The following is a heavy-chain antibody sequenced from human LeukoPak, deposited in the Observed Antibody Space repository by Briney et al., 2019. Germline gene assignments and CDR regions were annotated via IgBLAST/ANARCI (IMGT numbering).Heavy chain of an antibody. V-gene: IGHV3-21*01. CDR1: RFTFSSYS. CDR3: ARLLVPAAMAAGADV. Sequence: GGSLRLSCAASRFTFSSYSMNWVRQAPGKGLEWVSSISSSSSYIYYADSVKGRFTISRDNAKNSLYLQMNSLRAEDTAVYYCARLLVPAAMAAGADVWGKGTTVTVSS. CDR2: ISSSSSYI. J-gene: IGHJ6*04. D-gene: IGHD2-2*01.